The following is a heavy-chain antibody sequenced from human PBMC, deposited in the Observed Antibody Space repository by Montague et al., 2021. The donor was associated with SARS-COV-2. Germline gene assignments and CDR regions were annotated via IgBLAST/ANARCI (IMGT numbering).Heavy chain of an antibody. J-gene: IGHJ6*03. Sequence: SLRLSCAASGFIFGDYWMSWVRQAPGKGLEWVANIKLDGSEEYSVGSVKGRFTVSRDNAKNSLYLQMNSLRAEDTAVYYYARATLYMDVWGKGTTVTVSS. CDR3: ARATLYMDV. CDR2: IKLDGSEE. CDR1: GFIFGDYW. V-gene: IGHV3-7*01.